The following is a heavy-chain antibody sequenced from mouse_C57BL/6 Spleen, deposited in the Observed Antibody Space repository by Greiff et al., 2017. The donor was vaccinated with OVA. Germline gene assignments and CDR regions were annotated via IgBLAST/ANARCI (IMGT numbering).Heavy chain of an antibody. J-gene: IGHJ3*01. CDR1: GFTFSDAW. CDR3: TRIYDGYYGGTFAY. V-gene: IGHV6-6*01. D-gene: IGHD2-3*01. Sequence: EVKLMESGGGLVQPGGSMKLSCAASGFTFSDAWMDWVRQSPEQGLEWVAEIRNKANNHATYYAESVQGRFTISRDYSKSSVYLQTNRLRDEDTGIYYCTRIYDGYYGGTFAYWGQGTLVTVSA. CDR2: IRNKANNHAT.